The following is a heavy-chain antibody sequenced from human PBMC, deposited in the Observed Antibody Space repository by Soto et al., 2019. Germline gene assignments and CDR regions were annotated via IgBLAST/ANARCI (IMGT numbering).Heavy chain of an antibody. Sequence: AASVKVSCKASGYTFTGYYMHWVRRAPGQGLEWMGWINPNSGGTNYAQKFQGWVTMTRDTSISTAYMELSRLRSDDTAVYYCARGYDFWSGYYSSDWFDPWGQGTLVTVSS. CDR3: ARGYDFWSGYYSSDWFDP. D-gene: IGHD3-3*01. CDR1: GYTFTGYY. J-gene: IGHJ5*02. CDR2: INPNSGGT. V-gene: IGHV1-2*04.